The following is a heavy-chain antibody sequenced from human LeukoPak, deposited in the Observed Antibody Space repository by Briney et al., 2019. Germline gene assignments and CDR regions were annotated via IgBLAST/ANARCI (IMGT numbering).Heavy chain of an antibody. Sequence: GGSLRLSCAASGFTFSSYAMSWVRQAPGKGLEWVSAISDSGGSSYYADSVRGRFTISRDNYKNTVYLQMNSLRAEDTAVYYCAKSPPGTKLSFDYWGQGTLVTASS. D-gene: IGHD1-7*01. V-gene: IGHV3-23*01. CDR2: ISDSGGSS. J-gene: IGHJ4*02. CDR1: GFTFSSYA. CDR3: AKSPPGTKLSFDY.